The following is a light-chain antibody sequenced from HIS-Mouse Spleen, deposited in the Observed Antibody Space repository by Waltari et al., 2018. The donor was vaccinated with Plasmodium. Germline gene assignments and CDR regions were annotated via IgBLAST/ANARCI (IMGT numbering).Light chain of an antibody. J-gene: IGLJ2*01. V-gene: IGLV2-23*03. CDR2: EGS. CDR1: SSDVGSYNL. Sequence: QSALTQPASVSGSPGQSITISCTGTSSDVGSYNLVSWYPQHPGKAPKLMIYEGSKRPSGFSNRFSGSKSGNTASLTISGLQAEDDADYYCCSYAGSSTFVVFGGGTKLTVL. CDR3: CSYAGSSTFVV.